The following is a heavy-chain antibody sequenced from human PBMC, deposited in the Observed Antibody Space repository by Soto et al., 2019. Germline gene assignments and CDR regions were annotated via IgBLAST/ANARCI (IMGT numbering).Heavy chain of an antibody. CDR3: ARDVRFLEWYYYFDY. D-gene: IGHD3-3*01. CDR2: ISAYNGNT. Sequence: ASVKVSCKASGYTFTSYGISWVRQAPGQGLEWMGWISAYNGNTNYAQKLQGRVTMTTDTSTSTAYMELRSLRSDDTAVYYCARDVRFLEWYYYFDYWGQGTLVTVSS. J-gene: IGHJ4*02. CDR1: GYTFTSYG. V-gene: IGHV1-18*01.